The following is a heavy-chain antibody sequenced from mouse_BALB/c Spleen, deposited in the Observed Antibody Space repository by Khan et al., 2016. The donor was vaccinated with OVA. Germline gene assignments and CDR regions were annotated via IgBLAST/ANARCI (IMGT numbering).Heavy chain of an antibody. Sequence: VRLQQSGTVLARPGASVKMSCKASGYSFTSYLIHWVKQRPGQGLVWIGDIYPGNSDTRYNQKFKDQAKLTSGTSASTAYMELSSLTNEDSAVYYCTRGGFSSFAYWGQGTLVTVSA. V-gene: IGHV1-5*01. CDR2: IYPGNSDT. J-gene: IGHJ3*01. CDR3: TRGGFSSFAY. D-gene: IGHD1-3*01. CDR1: GYSFTSYL.